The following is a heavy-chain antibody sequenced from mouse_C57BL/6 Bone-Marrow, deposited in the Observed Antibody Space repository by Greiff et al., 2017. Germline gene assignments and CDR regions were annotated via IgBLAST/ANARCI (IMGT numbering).Heavy chain of an antibody. D-gene: IGHD2-4*01. J-gene: IGHJ4*01. CDR3: TRRGDYDVRYYYAMDY. Sequence: QVQLQQSGAELVRPGASVTLSCKASGYTFSDYEMHWVKQTPVHGLEWIGAIDPETGGTAYNQKFKGKAILTADKSSSTAYMGLRSLTSEDSAVYYCTRRGDYDVRYYYAMDYWGQGTSVTVSS. V-gene: IGHV1-15*01. CDR2: IDPETGGT. CDR1: GYTFSDYE.